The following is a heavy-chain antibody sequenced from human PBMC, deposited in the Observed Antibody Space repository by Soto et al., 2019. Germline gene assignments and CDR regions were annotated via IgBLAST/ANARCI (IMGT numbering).Heavy chain of an antibody. D-gene: IGHD4-17*01. J-gene: IGHJ3*02. Sequence: QVQLVESGGGVVQPGRSLRLSCAASGFTFSSYGMHWVRQAPGKGLEWVAVIWYDGSNKYYADSVKGRFTISRDNSKNTLYLKMNSLRAEDTAVYYCARSMTTVTPPWAFDIWGQGTMVTVCS. V-gene: IGHV3-33*01. CDR2: IWYDGSNK. CDR3: ARSMTTVTPPWAFDI. CDR1: GFTFSSYG.